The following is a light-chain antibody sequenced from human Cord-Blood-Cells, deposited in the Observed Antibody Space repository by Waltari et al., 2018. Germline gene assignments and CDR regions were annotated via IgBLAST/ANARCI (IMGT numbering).Light chain of an antibody. CDR3: QQRSNWLT. Sequence: EIVLTQSPGTLSLSPGERATLSCRASQSVSSYLAWYQQKPGQAPRLLIYDGSNRATGITARFSGSGYGTDFTLTISSLEPEDFAVDYCQQRSNWLTFGGGTKVEIK. J-gene: IGKJ4*01. V-gene: IGKV3-11*01. CDR2: DGS. CDR1: QSVSSY.